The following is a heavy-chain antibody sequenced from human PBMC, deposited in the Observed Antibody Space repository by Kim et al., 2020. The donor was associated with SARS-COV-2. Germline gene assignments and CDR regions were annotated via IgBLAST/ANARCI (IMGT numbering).Heavy chain of an antibody. Sequence: SETLSLTCAVYGGSFSGYYWSWIRQPPGKGLEWIGEINHSGSTNYNPSLKSRVTISVDTSKNQFSLKLSSVTAADTAVYYCARGKREAPRGSGCSPGAVYFDYWGQGTLVTVSS. V-gene: IGHV4-34*01. CDR2: INHSGST. CDR1: GGSFSGYY. CDR3: ARGKREAPRGSGCSPGAVYFDY. J-gene: IGHJ4*02. D-gene: IGHD6-19*01.